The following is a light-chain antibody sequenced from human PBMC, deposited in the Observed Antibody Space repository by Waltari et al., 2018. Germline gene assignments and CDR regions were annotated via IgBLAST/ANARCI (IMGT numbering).Light chain of an antibody. V-gene: IGLV2-8*01. J-gene: IGLJ1*01. CDR2: EVA. CDR3: SSYGGDNNYV. Sequence: QSALTQPPSASGSPGQSVTISRTGTSSDVGGFSYVSWFQQHPGKAPKLIIYEVAKRPSGVPDRFSGSKSGNTASLTVSGLQAEDEADYYCSSYGGDNNYVFGSGTKVTVL. CDR1: SSDVGGFSY.